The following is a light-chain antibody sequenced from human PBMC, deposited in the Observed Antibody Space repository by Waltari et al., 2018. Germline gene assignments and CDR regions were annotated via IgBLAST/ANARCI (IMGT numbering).Light chain of an antibody. CDR3: QQYSDWPPWT. Sequence: EIVMTQSPATLSLPPGERATLSCRASQSIGSNLAWYQQKLGQAPRLLMFAASTRAPNIPARFSGSGSGTDFTLTISGLQSEDFALYYCQQYSDWPPWTFGQGTKVEIK. CDR2: AAS. J-gene: IGKJ1*01. V-gene: IGKV3-15*01. CDR1: QSIGSN.